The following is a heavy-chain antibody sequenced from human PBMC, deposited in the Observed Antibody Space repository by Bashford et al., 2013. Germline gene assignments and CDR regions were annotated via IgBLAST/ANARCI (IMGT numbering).Heavy chain of an antibody. CDR2: ISAYNGNT. CDR1: GYTFTSYG. CDR3: ARTPPTIFGVVTLDP. V-gene: IGHV1-18*01. D-gene: IGHD3-3*01. Sequence: ASVKVSCKASGYTFTSYGISWVRQAPGQGLEWMGWISAYNGNTNYAQKLQGRVTMTRDTSISTAYMELSRLRSDDTAVYYCARTPPTIFGVVTLDPWGQGTLVTVSS. J-gene: IGHJ5*02.